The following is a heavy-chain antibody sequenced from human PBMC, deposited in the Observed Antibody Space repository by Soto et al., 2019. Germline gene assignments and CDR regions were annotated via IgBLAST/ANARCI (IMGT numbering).Heavy chain of an antibody. CDR3: ASTLRPNYYDSRGPSLDV. Sequence: GASVKVSCKASGYTFTSYGISWVRQAPGQGLEWMGWISAYNGNTNYAQKLQGRVTMTTDTSTSTAYMELRCLRSDDTAVYYCASTLRPNYYDSRGPSLDVWGQGTTVTVSS. CDR2: ISAYNGNT. CDR1: GYTFTSYG. V-gene: IGHV1-18*04. J-gene: IGHJ6*02. D-gene: IGHD3-22*01.